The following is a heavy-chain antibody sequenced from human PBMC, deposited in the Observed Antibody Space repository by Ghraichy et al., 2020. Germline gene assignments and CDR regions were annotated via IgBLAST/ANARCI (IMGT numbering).Heavy chain of an antibody. CDR3: ARGGSSSEAGS. Sequence: GGSLRLSCAASGFTVINNFMTWVRQAPAKGLEWVALIYSGGTTSYADSVKGRFTLSRDSSKNTVYLQMNSLRVDDTAVYYCARGGSSSEAGSWGQGTLVTVSS. CDR2: IYSGGTT. V-gene: IGHV3-66*01. CDR1: GFTVINNF. D-gene: IGHD6-25*01. J-gene: IGHJ5*02.